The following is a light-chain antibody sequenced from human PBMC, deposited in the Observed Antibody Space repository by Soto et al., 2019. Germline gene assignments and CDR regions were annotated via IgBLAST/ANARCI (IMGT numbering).Light chain of an antibody. CDR2: AAT. J-gene: IGKJ1*01. CDR3: QQNSNFPRT. V-gene: IGKV1-39*01. CDR1: QTIDTY. Sequence: DIQLTQSPSSLSASVGDRVTITCRASQTIDTYLNWYQHKPGTAPKVLIYAATYLQDGVPSRFSGTGSGADFTLTISSLQPEDFATYYCQQNSNFPRTFGQGTKVDIK.